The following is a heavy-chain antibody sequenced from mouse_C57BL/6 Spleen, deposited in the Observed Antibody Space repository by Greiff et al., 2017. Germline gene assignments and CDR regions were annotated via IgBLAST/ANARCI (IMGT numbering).Heavy chain of an antibody. V-gene: IGHV7-3*01. CDR2: IRNKANGYTT. D-gene: IGHD2-10*01. Sequence: EVQLVESGGGLVQPGGSLSLSCAASGFTFTDYYMSWVRQPPGKALEWLGFIRNKANGYTTEYSASVKGRFTISRDNSQSILYLQMNALRAEDSATYYCARSYFLYFDYWGQGTTLTVSS. CDR3: ARSYFLYFDY. CDR1: GFTFTDYY. J-gene: IGHJ2*01.